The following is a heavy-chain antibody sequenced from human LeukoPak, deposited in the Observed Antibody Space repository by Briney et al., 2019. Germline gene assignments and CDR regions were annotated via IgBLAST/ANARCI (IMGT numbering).Heavy chain of an antibody. V-gene: IGHV4-39*07. J-gene: IGHJ5*02. CDR3: ARHADIVVVPADNWFDP. Sequence: PSETLSLTCTVSGGSISSSSYYWGRIRQPPGKGLEWIGNIYYSGSTYYNPSLKSRVTISVDTSKNQFSLKLSSVTAADTAVYYCARHADIVVVPADNWFDPWGQGTLVTVSS. D-gene: IGHD2-2*01. CDR2: IYYSGST. CDR1: GGSISSSSYY.